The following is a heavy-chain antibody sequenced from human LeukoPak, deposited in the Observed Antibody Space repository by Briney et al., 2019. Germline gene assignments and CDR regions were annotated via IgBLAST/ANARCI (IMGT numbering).Heavy chain of an antibody. CDR3: ARMMRGTYGSGSKEREYYYGMDV. Sequence: SGPALVKPTQTLTVTCSLSGFSLSTTRMCVGWIRHPPGKALEWLARIHWHDDEFYSTSVRTRLSVSKDTSKNQVVLTMTNMDPVDTATYLCARMMRGTYGSGSKEREYYYGMDVWGQGTTVTVSS. D-gene: IGHD3-10*01. V-gene: IGHV2-70*17. CDR1: GFSLSTTRMC. CDR2: IHWHDDE. J-gene: IGHJ6*02.